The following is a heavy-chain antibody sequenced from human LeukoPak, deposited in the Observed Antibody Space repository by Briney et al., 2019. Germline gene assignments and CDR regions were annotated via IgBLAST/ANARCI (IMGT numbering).Heavy chain of an antibody. D-gene: IGHD3-10*01. J-gene: IGHJ5*02. CDR3: ARSEYYHGSGSKRHKGGWFDP. CDR1: RGTFSNYA. V-gene: IGHV1-69*06. CDR2: IIPIFGTA. Sequence: SVKVSCKASRGTFSNYAISWVRQAPGQGLEWMGGIIPIFGTANFAQKFQGRVTITAGKSTSTAYMELSSLRSEDTAVYYCARSEYYHGSGSKRHKGGWFDPWGQGTLVTVSS.